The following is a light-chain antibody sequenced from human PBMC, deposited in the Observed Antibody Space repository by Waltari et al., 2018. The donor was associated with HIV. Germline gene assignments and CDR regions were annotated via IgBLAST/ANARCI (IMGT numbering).Light chain of an antibody. V-gene: IGKV4-1*01. J-gene: IGKJ3*01. Sequence: DIVMTQSPDSLAVSLGERATVNCKSNQSVLYSSNNKNYLAWYQQKPGQPPKLLIYWASTRESGVPDRFSGSGSGTDFTLTISSLQAEDVAVYYCQKYYTTPFTFGPGTKVDIK. CDR3: QKYYTTPFT. CDR1: QSVLYSSNNKNY. CDR2: WAS.